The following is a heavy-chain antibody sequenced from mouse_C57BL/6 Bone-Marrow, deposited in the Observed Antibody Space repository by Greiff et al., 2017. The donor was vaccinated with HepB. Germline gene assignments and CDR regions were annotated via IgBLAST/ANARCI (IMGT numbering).Heavy chain of an antibody. Sequence: VQLQQPGAELVRPGSSVKLSCKASGYTFTSYWMHWVKQRPIQGLEWIGNIDPSDSETHYNQKFKDKATLTVDKSSSTAYMQLSSLTSEDSAVYYCARSRLLIPHFDVWGTGTTVTVSS. D-gene: IGHD1-1*01. CDR2: IDPSDSET. J-gene: IGHJ1*03. CDR1: GYTFTSYW. CDR3: ARSRLLIPHFDV. V-gene: IGHV1-52*01.